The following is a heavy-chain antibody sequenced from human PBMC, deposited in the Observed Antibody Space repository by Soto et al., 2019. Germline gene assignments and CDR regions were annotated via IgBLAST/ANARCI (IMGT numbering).Heavy chain of an antibody. CDR2: VKDGGHT. CDR1: GGSLSGYY. Sequence: QVQLQQWGAGLLKPSETLSLNCAVTGGSLSGYYWSWIRQPPGKGLEWIGEVKDGGHTNYSPSLRGPVTISSATSNNQFSLRLNSVTAADTGVYYCARGQEGVVATHWDQGSLVTVSS. V-gene: IGHV4-34*01. CDR3: ARGQEGVVATH. J-gene: IGHJ4*02. D-gene: IGHD5-12*01.